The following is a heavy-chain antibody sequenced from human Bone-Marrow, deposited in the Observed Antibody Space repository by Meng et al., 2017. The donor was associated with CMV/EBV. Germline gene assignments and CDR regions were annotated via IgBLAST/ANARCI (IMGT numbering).Heavy chain of an antibody. CDR1: GYTFTGYY. J-gene: IGHJ5*02. CDR3: ARDLYDILTGYYTTRGWFDP. Sequence: ASVKVSCKASGYTFTGYYMHWVRQAPGQGLEWMGWINPNSGGTNYAQKFQGRVTMTRDTSISTAYTELSRLRSDDTAVYYCARDLYDILTGYYTTRGWFDPWGQGTLVTVSS. D-gene: IGHD3-9*01. V-gene: IGHV1-2*02. CDR2: INPNSGGT.